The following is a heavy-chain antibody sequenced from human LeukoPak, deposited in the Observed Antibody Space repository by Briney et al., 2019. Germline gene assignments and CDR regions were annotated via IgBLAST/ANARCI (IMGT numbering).Heavy chain of an antibody. Sequence: GGSLRLSCAASGFTFNTYSMNWVRQAPGKGREWVSSISGLSTYIYYPDSMKGRFTISRDNAKNSLFLQVSSLRAEDTAVYFRARSAGTGGPYYFDYWGQGSLVTVSS. CDR2: ISGLSTYI. J-gene: IGHJ4*02. CDR1: GFTFNTYS. D-gene: IGHD3/OR15-3a*01. V-gene: IGHV3-21*04. CDR3: ARSAGTGGPYYFDY.